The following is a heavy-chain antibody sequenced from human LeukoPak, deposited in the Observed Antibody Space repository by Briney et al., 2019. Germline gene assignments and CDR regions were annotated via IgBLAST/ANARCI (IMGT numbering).Heavy chain of an antibody. CDR1: GYTFTGYY. V-gene: IGHV1-2*02. CDR3: ARDRDNWNYYYYYMDV. D-gene: IGHD1-20*01. Sequence: ASVKVSCKASGYTFTGYYMHWVRQAPGQGLEWMGWINPNSGGTNYAQKFQGRVTMTRDTSISTAYMELSRLRSDDTAVYYCARDRDNWNYYYYYMDVWGKGTTVTVSS. J-gene: IGHJ6*03. CDR2: INPNSGGT.